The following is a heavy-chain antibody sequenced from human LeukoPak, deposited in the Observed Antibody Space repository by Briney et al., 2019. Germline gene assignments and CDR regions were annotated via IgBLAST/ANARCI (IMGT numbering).Heavy chain of an antibody. CDR3: AREGGSSAVGAFDI. CDR2: LNPSGGST. J-gene: IGHJ3*02. D-gene: IGHD5-12*01. V-gene: IGHV1-46*01. CDR1: GYTFSSYY. Sequence: ASVKLLCKASGYTFSSYYMHWVRHASGQGLEGVGILNPSGGSTSYEQKFQGRVTMTRDMSTSTVYMELSSLRSEDTAVYYCAREGGSSAVGAFDIWGQGTMVTVSS.